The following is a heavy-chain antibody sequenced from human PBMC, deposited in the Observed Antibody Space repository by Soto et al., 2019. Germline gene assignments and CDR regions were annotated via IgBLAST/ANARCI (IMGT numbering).Heavy chain of an antibody. CDR3: WRHGPPYRRRSDYDTDV. Sequence: PSETLSLTCTVSGGSISSSSYYWGWIRQPPGKGLEWIGSIYYSGSTYYNPSLKSRVTISVDTSKNQFSLKLSSVTAADTAVYFCWRHGPPYRRRSDYDTDVWGQANTGTV. CDR1: GGSISSSSYY. V-gene: IGHV4-39*01. CDR2: IYYSGST. D-gene: IGHD1-26*01. J-gene: IGHJ6*01.